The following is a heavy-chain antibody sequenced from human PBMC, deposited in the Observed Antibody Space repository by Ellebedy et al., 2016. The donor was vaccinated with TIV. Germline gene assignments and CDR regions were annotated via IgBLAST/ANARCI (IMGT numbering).Heavy chain of an antibody. CDR1: GFTFRSFA. CDR3: ERDARIFFDGAGSNGALEN. D-gene: IGHD5-24*01. J-gene: IGHJ4*02. Sequence: PGGSLRLSCAASGFTFRSFALSWVRQAPGKGLERVAAISGIGAKTYYRSSMKGRFTISRDDSGSTLYLQMDSLRAEDTAVYYCERDARIFFDGAGSNGALENWGQGTLVTVSS. CDR2: ISGIGAKT. V-gene: IGHV3-23*01.